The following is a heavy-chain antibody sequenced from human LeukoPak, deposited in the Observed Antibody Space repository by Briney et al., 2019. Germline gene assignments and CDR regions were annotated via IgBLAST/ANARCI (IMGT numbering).Heavy chain of an antibody. Sequence: GASLRLSCAASGFTFSSYSMNWVRQAPGKGLEWVSYISSSSSTIYYADSVKGRFTISRDNAKNSLYLQMNSLRAEDTAVYYCANIPNSFGPDYWGQGSLVTVSS. CDR3: ANIPNSFGPDY. J-gene: IGHJ4*02. V-gene: IGHV3-48*04. CDR1: GFTFSSYS. CDR2: ISSSSSTI. D-gene: IGHD3-16*01.